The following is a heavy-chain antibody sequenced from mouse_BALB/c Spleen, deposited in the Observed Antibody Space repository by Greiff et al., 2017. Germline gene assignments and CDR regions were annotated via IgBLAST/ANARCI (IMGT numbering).Heavy chain of an antibody. V-gene: IGHV2-6-7*01. CDR3: ARGGDGYYPWFAY. J-gene: IGHJ3*01. Sequence: QVQLQQSGPGLVAPSQSLSITCTVSGFSLTGYGVNWARKSLGKGLEWLGMIWGDGSTDYNSALKSRLSISKDNAKSQVFLKMNSLQTDDTARYYCARGGDGYYPWFAYWGQGTLVTVSA. CDR1: GFSLTGYG. D-gene: IGHD2-3*01. CDR2: IWGDGST.